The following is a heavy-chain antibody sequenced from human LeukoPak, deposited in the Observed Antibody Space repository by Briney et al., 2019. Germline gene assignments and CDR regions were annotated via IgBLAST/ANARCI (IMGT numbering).Heavy chain of an antibody. Sequence: TGGSLRLSCAVSGFTFSSYSMNWVRQAPGKGLEWVSSISSSSSYIYYADSVKGRFTISRDNAKNSLYLQMNSLRAEDTAVYYCARDPPRRVVATTQSTDIWGQGTMVTVSS. D-gene: IGHD5-12*01. CDR3: ARDPPRRVVATTQSTDI. J-gene: IGHJ3*02. CDR1: GFTFSSYS. CDR2: ISSSSSYI. V-gene: IGHV3-21*01.